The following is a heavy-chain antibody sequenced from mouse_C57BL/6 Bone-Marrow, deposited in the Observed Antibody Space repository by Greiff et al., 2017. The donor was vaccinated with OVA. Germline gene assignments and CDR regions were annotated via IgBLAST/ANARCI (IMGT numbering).Heavy chain of an antibody. V-gene: IGHV1-78*01. Sequence: VQLQQSDAELVKPGASVKISCKVSGYTFTDHTIHWMKQRPEQGLEWIGYIYPRDGSTKYNEKFKGKATLTADKSSSTAYMQLNSLTSEDSAVYFCASPYYYGSPYYAMDYWGQGTSVTVSS. D-gene: IGHD1-1*01. CDR1: GYTFTDHT. CDR3: ASPYYYGSPYYAMDY. J-gene: IGHJ4*01. CDR2: IYPRDGST.